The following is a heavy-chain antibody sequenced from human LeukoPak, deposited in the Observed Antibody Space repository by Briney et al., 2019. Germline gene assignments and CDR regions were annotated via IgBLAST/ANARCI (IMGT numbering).Heavy chain of an antibody. D-gene: IGHD2-8*01. V-gene: IGHV3-23*01. CDR3: AKSGCETNGGPYYFDY. CDR2: ITISGRTA. Sequence: GGSLRLSCLASGFTFSNYAMSWVRQAPGKGLEWVSGITISGRTAYYADSVKGRFTISRDNFKNTLYLQMNSLRADDTAVYYWAKSGCETNGGPYYFDYWGQGTLVTVSS. CDR1: GFTFSNYA. J-gene: IGHJ4*02.